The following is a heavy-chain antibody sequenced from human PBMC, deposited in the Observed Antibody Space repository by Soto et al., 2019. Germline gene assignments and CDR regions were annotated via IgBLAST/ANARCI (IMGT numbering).Heavy chain of an antibody. CDR1: GGSISSSSYY. D-gene: IGHD3-10*01. J-gene: IGHJ3*02. CDR3: ARAGSITMVRGVTYAFDI. V-gene: IGHV4-39*01. CDR2: IYYSGST. Sequence: PSETLSLTCTVSGGSISSSSYYWGWIRQPPGKGLEWIGSIYYSGSTYYNPSLKSRVTISVDTSKNQFSLKLSSVTAADTAVYYCARAGSITMVRGVTYAFDIWGQGTMVTVSS.